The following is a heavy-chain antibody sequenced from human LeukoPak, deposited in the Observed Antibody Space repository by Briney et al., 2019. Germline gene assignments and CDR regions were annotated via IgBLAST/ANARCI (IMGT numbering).Heavy chain of an antibody. CDR2: MYHIGNT. J-gene: IGHJ4*02. CDR3: ARGFGLAAAGTDF. Sequence: SETLSLTCNVSGYSISSGYYWGWIRQPPGQGLEWIGSMYHIGNTYYNPSLKSRVTISMDTSKNHFSLKLTSVTAADTAVYYCARGFGLAAAGTDFWGQGTLVTVFS. V-gene: IGHV4-38-2*02. D-gene: IGHD6-13*01. CDR1: GYSISSGYY.